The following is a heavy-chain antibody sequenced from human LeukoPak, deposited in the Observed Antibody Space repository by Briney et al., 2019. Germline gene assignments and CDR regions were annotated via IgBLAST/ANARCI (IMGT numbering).Heavy chain of an antibody. Sequence: SVKVSCKASGGTSSSYTISWVRQAPGQGLEWTGRIIPIDGVENYAQKFQGRVTITADKLTSTAYMELSSLRSEDTAVYYCARALDCTNGVCFGDDAFDTWGQGTMVTVSS. CDR1: GGTSSSYT. J-gene: IGHJ3*02. CDR3: ARALDCTNGVCFGDDAFDT. CDR2: IIPIDGVE. D-gene: IGHD2-8*01. V-gene: IGHV1-69*02.